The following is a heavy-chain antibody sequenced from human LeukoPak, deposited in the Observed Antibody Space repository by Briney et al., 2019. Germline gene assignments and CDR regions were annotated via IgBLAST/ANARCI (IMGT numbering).Heavy chain of an antibody. CDR3: AKDLVASSGWYRGDY. D-gene: IGHD6-19*01. CDR1: GFTFSSYA. J-gene: IGHJ4*02. Sequence: PGGSLRLSCAASGFTFSSYAMSWVRQAPGKGLEWVSAISGSGGSTYYADSVKGRFTISRDNSKNTLYLQMNRLRAEDTAVYYCAKDLVASSGWYRGDYWGQGTLVTVSS. CDR2: ISGSGGST. V-gene: IGHV3-23*01.